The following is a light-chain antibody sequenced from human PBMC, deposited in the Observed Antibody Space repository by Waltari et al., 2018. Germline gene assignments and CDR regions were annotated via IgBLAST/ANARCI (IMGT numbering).Light chain of an antibody. CDR2: AAS. Sequence: IQMTQSPSSLSTSVGDRVTITFRASQAIRNDLGWYQQKPGEAPKLLIYAASTLQSGVPSRFSGSGFGTDFTLTISRLQPEDIATYYCLQDNSFPWTFGQGTKVDIK. CDR3: LQDNSFPWT. J-gene: IGKJ1*01. CDR1: QAIRND. V-gene: IGKV1-6*01.